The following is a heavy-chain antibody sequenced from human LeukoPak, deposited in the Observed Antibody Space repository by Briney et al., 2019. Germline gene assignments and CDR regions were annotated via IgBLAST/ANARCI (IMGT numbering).Heavy chain of an antibody. CDR3: ARSWLYGDYFDY. D-gene: IGHD4-17*01. Sequence: RAASVKVSCTASGYTFTSYAMHWVRQAPGQRLEWMGWINAGNGDTKYSQKFQGRVTITRDTSASTAYMELSSLRSEDTAVYYCARSWLYGDYFDYWGQGTLVTVSS. V-gene: IGHV1-3*01. CDR2: INAGNGDT. CDR1: GYTFTSYA. J-gene: IGHJ4*02.